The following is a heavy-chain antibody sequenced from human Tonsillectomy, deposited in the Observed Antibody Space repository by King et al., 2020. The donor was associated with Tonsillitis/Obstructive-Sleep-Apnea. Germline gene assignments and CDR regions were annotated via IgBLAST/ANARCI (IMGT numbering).Heavy chain of an antibody. Sequence: QLVQSGGGLVQPGGSLRLSCAASGFTFSSYSMHWVRQAPGKGLEWVSTLTGTGFSTYYADSVKGRFTISRDNSKNTLHLQMSSLRAEDTAVYYCAKGHGDDVPFDIWGQGTMVTVYS. D-gene: IGHD1-1*01. CDR2: LTGTGFST. V-gene: IGHV3-23*04. CDR1: GFTFSSYS. J-gene: IGHJ3*02. CDR3: AKGHGDDVPFDI.